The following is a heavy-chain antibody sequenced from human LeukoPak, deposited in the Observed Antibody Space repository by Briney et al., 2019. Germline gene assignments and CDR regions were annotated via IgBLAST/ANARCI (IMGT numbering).Heavy chain of an antibody. Sequence: ASVKVSCKASGYTFTGYYMHWVRQAPGQGLEWMGWINPNSGGTNYAQKFQGWVTMTRDTSISTAYMELSRLRSDDTAVYYCARASAPHYYGSGSYDWFDPWGQGTLVTVSS. J-gene: IGHJ5*02. CDR3: ARASAPHYYGSGSYDWFDP. CDR2: INPNSGGT. V-gene: IGHV1-2*04. D-gene: IGHD3-10*01. CDR1: GYTFTGYY.